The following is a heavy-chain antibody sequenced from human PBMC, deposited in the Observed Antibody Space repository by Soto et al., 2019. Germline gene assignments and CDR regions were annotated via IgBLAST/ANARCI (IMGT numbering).Heavy chain of an antibody. CDR1: GYTFTGYY. V-gene: IGHV1-2*02. Sequence: GXSVKDSCEASGYTFTGYYMHWVRQAPGQGLEWMGWINPNSGGTNYAQKFQGRVTMTRDTSISTAYMELSRLRSDDTAVYYCASPRYCTNGVCYKMDVWGQGTTVTVSS. J-gene: IGHJ6*02. CDR2: INPNSGGT. D-gene: IGHD2-8*01. CDR3: ASPRYCTNGVCYKMDV.